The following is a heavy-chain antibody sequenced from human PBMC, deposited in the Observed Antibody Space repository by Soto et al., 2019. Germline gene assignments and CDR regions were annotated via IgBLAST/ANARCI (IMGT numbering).Heavy chain of an antibody. V-gene: IGHV3-23*01. J-gene: IGHJ4*02. D-gene: IGHD3-9*01. CDR1: GFTFSSYA. CDR2: ISGSGGST. Sequence: GGSLRLSCAASGFTFSSYAMSWVRQAPGKGLEWVSAISGSGGSTYYADSVKGRFTISRDNSKNTLYLQMNSLRAEDTAVYYCAKDKKVQRGTLRYFGNAFDYWGQGTLVTVSS. CDR3: AKDKKVQRGTLRYFGNAFDY.